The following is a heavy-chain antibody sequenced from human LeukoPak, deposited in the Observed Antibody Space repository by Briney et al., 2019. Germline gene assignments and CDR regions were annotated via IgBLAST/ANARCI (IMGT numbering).Heavy chain of an antibody. V-gene: IGHV4-34*01. CDR1: GGSFSGYY. Sequence: SETLSLTCAVYGGSFSGYYWSWIRQPPGKGLEWIGEINHSGSTNYNPSLKSRVTISVDTSKNQFSLKLSSVTAADTAVYYCAKHLRAAAGRYNWFDPWGQGTLVTVSS. CDR3: AKHLRAAAGRYNWFDP. D-gene: IGHD6-13*01. CDR2: INHSGST. J-gene: IGHJ5*02.